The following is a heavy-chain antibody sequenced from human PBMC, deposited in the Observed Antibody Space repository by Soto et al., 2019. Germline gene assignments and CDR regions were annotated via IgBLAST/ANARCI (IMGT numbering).Heavy chain of an antibody. V-gene: IGHV4-59*01. D-gene: IGHD5-12*01. J-gene: IGHJ3*02. CDR3: ARYSGYDYAFDI. Sequence: PSETLSLTCTVSGGSISSYYWSWIRQPPGKGLEWIGYIYYSGSTNYNPSLKSRVTISVDTSKNQFSLKLSSVTAADTAVYYCARYSGYDYAFDIWGHGTMVTVSS. CDR2: IYYSGST. CDR1: GGSISSYY.